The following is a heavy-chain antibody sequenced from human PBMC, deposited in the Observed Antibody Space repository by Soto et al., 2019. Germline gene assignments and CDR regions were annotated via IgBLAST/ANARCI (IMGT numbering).Heavy chain of an antibody. CDR3: ARSGTDGHKGCEI. CDR1: GGTFSSSA. Sequence: QVQLEQSGAEVRKPGSSVKVSCKASGGTFSSSAINWLRQAPGQGPEWMGGIIPTFGTSNYIPKLRGRVTITSDTSTNTAYMEVSSLTSEDTAMYYCARSGTDGHKGCEIWGQGTMVTVSA. CDR2: IIPTFGTS. J-gene: IGHJ3*02. V-gene: IGHV1-69*06.